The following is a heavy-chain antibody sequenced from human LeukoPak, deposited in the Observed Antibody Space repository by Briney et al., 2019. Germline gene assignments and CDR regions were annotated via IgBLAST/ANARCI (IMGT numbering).Heavy chain of an antibody. CDR1: EFTFSRYN. D-gene: IGHD3-10*02. Sequence: GGSLRLSCAASEFTFSRYNMNWVRQAPGKGLEWVSYISSSSSTIYYADSVKGRFTISRDNAKNSLYLQMNSLRAEDTAVYYCAELGITMIGGVWGKGTTVTISS. J-gene: IGHJ6*04. CDR3: AELGITMIGGV. V-gene: IGHV3-48*01. CDR2: ISSSSSTI.